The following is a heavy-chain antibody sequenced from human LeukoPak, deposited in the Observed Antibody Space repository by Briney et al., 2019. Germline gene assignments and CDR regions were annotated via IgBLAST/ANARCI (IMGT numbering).Heavy chain of an antibody. J-gene: IGHJ4*02. CDR2: IKPNSGGT. V-gene: IGHV1-2*02. D-gene: IGHD6-13*01. CDR1: GYTFTGYY. Sequence: ASVKVSCKASGYTFTGYYMHWVRQAPGQGLEWMGWIKPNSGGTNYAQKFQGRVTMTRDTSISTAYMELSRLRSDDTALYYCARAGDFSSSWAFFDSWGQGTLVTVSS. CDR3: ARAGDFSSSWAFFDS.